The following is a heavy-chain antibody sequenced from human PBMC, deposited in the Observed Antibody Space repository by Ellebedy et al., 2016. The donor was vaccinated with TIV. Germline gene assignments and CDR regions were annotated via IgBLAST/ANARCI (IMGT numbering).Heavy chain of an antibody. CDR2: IDWVDDK. CDR3: ARTAAYSGMEVRDFDY. Sequence: SGSTLVKPTPTLTLTCTVSGFSLSTSGTCVSWIRQPPGKALEWLARIDWVDDKYYGTPLKTRLTISKDTSKNQVVLTMTNMDPVDTATYYCARTAAYSGMEVRDFDYWGQGTLVTVSS. V-gene: IGHV2-70*11. J-gene: IGHJ4*02. D-gene: IGHD1-26*01. CDR1: GFSLSTSGTC.